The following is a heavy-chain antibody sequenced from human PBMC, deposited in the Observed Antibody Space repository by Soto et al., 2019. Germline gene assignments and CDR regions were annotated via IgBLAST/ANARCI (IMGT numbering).Heavy chain of an antibody. CDR3: ARVEYSSSSTYYYYYYYYMDV. V-gene: IGHV1-18*01. D-gene: IGHD6-6*01. Sequence: ASVKVSCKASGYTFTSYGISWVRQAPGQGLEWMGWISAYNGNTNYAQKLQGRVTMTTDTSTSTAYMELRSLRSDDTAVYYCARVEYSSSSTYYYYYYYYMDVWGKGTTVTVSS. CDR2: ISAYNGNT. CDR1: GYTFTSYG. J-gene: IGHJ6*03.